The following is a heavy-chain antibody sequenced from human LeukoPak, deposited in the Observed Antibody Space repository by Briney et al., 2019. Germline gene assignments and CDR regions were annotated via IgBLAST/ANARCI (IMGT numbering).Heavy chain of an antibody. CDR2: ISYDGSNK. V-gene: IGHV3-30*18. CDR1: GFTFSSYG. CDR3: AKDSAAAGTLPDY. D-gene: IGHD6-13*01. J-gene: IGHJ4*02. Sequence: QSGGSLRLSCAASGFTFSSYGMHWVRQAPGKGLEWVAVISYDGSNKYYADSVKGRFTISRDNSKNTLYLQMNSLRAEDTAVYYCAKDSAAAGTLPDYWGQGTLVTVSS.